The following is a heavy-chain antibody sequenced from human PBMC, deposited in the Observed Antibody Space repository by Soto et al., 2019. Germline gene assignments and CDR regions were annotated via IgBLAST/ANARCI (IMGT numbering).Heavy chain of an antibody. CDR3: ARGGGNYYDSSGYIAPGDY. J-gene: IGHJ4*02. CDR1: GGSISSAGYS. V-gene: IGHV4-30-2*01. Sequence: PSETLSLTCAVSGGSISSAGYSWSWIRQPPGEGLEWIGYIFHTGSTYYNPSLRSRVTISIDRSENQFSLKLSSVTAADTAVYYCARGGGNYYDSSGYIAPGDYWGQGTLVTVSS. D-gene: IGHD3-22*01. CDR2: IFHTGST.